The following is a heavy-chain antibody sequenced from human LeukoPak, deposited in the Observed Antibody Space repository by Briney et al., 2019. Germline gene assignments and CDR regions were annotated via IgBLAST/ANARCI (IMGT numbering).Heavy chain of an antibody. CDR1: GFTFSSYG. J-gene: IGHJ4*02. V-gene: IGHV3-33*01. CDR2: IWYDGSNK. Sequence: GGSLRPPCAASGFTFSSYGMHWVRQAPGKGLEWVAVIWYDGSNKYYADSVKGRFTISRDNSKNTLYPQMNSLRAEDTAVYYCARDRYYDILTENYFDYWGQGTLVTVSS. CDR3: ARDRYYDILTENYFDY. D-gene: IGHD3-9*01.